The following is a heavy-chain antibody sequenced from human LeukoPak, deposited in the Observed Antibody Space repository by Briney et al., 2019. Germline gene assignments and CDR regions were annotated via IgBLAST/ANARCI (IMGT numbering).Heavy chain of an antibody. Sequence: PSETLSLTCTVSGGSISSYYWSWIRQPPGRGLEWIGYIYYSGSTNYNPSLKSRVTISVDTSKNQFSLKLSSVTAADTAVYYCARGEAAANPYSFDYWGQGTLVTVSS. CDR2: IYYSGST. CDR3: ARGEAAANPYSFDY. D-gene: IGHD6-13*01. V-gene: IGHV4-59*01. CDR1: GGSISSYY. J-gene: IGHJ4*02.